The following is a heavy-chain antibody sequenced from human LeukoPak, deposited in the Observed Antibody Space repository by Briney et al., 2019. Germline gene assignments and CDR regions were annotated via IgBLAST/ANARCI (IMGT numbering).Heavy chain of an antibody. CDR2: ISAYNGNT. D-gene: IGHD3-22*01. CDR3: ARALSSYYYDSSGYRFDY. V-gene: IGHV1-18*01. Sequence: ASVKVSCKASGGTFSSYAISWVRQAPGQGLEWMGWISAYNGNTNYAQKLQGRVTMTTDTSTSTAYMELRSLRSDDTAVYYCARALSSYYYDSSGYRFDYWGQGTLVTVSS. CDR1: GGTFSSYA. J-gene: IGHJ4*02.